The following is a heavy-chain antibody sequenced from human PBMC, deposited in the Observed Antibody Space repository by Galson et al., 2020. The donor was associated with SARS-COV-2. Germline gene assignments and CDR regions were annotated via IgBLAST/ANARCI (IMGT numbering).Heavy chain of an antibody. V-gene: IGHV3-74*01. CDR1: GFTLTSYW. J-gene: IGHJ5*02. Sequence: GESLKISCAASGFTLTSYWMHWVRQAPGKGPVWVARINSDGSSITYADSVKGRFTISRDNAKNTLYLQMNSLRGEDTAVYSCARGGTLNPWGQGTLVTVST. D-gene: IGHD1-26*01. CDR3: ARGGTLNP. CDR2: INSDGSSI.